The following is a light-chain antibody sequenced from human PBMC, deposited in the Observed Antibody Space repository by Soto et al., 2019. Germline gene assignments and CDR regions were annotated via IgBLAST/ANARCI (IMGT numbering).Light chain of an antibody. Sequence: EIVLTQSPGTLSLSPGGRATLSCRTSQSVSSSYLAWYQQKPGQAPRLLIYGASSRATGIPDRFSGSGSGTDFTLTISRLEPEDFAVYYCQQYGSSPRALTFGGGTKVEIK. CDR2: GAS. CDR1: QSVSSSY. J-gene: IGKJ4*01. V-gene: IGKV3-20*01. CDR3: QQYGSSPRALT.